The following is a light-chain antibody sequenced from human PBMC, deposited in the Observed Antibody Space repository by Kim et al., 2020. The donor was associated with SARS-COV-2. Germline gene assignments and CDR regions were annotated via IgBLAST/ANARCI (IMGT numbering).Light chain of an antibody. CDR2: AAS. J-gene: IGKJ4*01. Sequence: PSPLSVSVGDRFTITGRASQGISSYLAWYQQKPGKAPKLRIYAASTLQSGVPSRFSGSGSGTDFTLTISSLQPEDFATYYCQQLTFGGGTKVDIK. CDR1: QGISSY. CDR3: QQLT. V-gene: IGKV1-9*01.